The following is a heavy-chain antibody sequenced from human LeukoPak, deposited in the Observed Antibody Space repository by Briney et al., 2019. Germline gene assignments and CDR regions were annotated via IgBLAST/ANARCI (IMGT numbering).Heavy chain of an antibody. Sequence: GGSLRLSCAASGFTFNSYWMHWVRQAPGKGLVWVSRINSDGSSTNYADSVKGRFTISRDNSKNTLYLQMNSLRAEDTAVYYCARDTTSSSRGDYFDYWGQGTLVTVSS. CDR1: GFTFNSYW. V-gene: IGHV3-74*01. D-gene: IGHD6-13*01. J-gene: IGHJ4*02. CDR3: ARDTTSSSRGDYFDY. CDR2: INSDGSST.